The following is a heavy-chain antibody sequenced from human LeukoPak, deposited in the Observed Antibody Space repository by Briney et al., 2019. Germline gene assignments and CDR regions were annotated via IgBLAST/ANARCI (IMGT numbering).Heavy chain of an antibody. Sequence: ASVKVSCKASGYTFTSYGISWVRQAPGQGLEWMGWISAYNGNTNYAQELQGRVTMTRDMSTSTDYLELSSLRSEDTAIYYCARDNSVDDNAWWFDPWGQGTLVTVSS. D-gene: IGHD3-22*01. CDR3: ARDNSVDDNAWWFDP. V-gene: IGHV1-18*01. CDR2: ISAYNGNT. CDR1: GYTFTSYG. J-gene: IGHJ5*02.